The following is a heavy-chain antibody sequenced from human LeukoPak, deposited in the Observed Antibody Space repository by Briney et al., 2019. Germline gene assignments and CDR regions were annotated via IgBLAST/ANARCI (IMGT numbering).Heavy chain of an antibody. D-gene: IGHD4-17*01. Sequence: SQTLSLTCPFSGGSISSGGYYWSWSRQHPGKGLEWIGYIYYSGSTYYDPSLKSRVTISVDTSKNQFSLKLSSVTAADTAVYYCARDPGVDYGDYHYLDYWGQGTLVTVSS. CDR2: IYYSGST. J-gene: IGHJ4*02. V-gene: IGHV4-31*03. CDR3: ARDPGVDYGDYHYLDY. CDR1: GGSISSGGYY.